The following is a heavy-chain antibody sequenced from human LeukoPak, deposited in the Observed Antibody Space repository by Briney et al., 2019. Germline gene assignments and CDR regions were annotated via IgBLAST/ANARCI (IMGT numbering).Heavy chain of an antibody. D-gene: IGHD1-1*01. CDR1: GYTFTSYY. J-gene: IGHJ4*02. CDR3: ARAAHWTFDY. V-gene: IGHV1-2*02. Sequence: ASVKVSCKASGYTFTSYYTHWVRQAPGQGLEWMGWINANNGGTKYAQKFQGRVTMTRDTSIGTAYMELSRLRSDDTAVYYCARAAHWTFDYWGQGALVTVSS. CDR2: INANNGGT.